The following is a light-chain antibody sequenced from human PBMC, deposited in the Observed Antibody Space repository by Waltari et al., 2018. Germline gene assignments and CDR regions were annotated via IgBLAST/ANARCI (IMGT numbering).Light chain of an antibody. CDR2: NGS. Sequence: DIQMTQSPSTLAASVGDRVLITCQASQSISSWLALYQQKPGKAPKLLIYNGSSLETGVPSRCSGSGSGTEFTLTISSLEPNDFATYYCQHYKTYPLTFGGGTKVEIK. CDR1: QSISSW. CDR3: QHYKTYPLT. J-gene: IGKJ4*01. V-gene: IGKV1-5*03.